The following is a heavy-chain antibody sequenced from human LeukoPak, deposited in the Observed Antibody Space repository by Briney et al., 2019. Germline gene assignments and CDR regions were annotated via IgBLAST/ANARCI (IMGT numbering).Heavy chain of an antibody. CDR2: IHYSEST. V-gene: IGHV4-39*01. CDR3: ASRETPYYYDSSGYYDY. J-gene: IGHJ4*02. Sequence: SETLSLTCTVSGGSISSSSYYWGWIRQPPGKGLEWIGSIHYSESTYYNPTRKSRVTISVDTSKNQFSLKLSSVTAADTAVYYCASRETPYYYDSSGYYDYWGQGTLVTVSS. D-gene: IGHD3-22*01. CDR1: GGSISSSSYY.